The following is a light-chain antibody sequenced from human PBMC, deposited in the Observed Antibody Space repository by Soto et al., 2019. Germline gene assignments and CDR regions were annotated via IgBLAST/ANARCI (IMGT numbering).Light chain of an antibody. J-gene: IGKJ1*01. CDR3: QHYNSYSEA. V-gene: IGKV1-5*03. CDR1: QTISSC. Sequence: DIQMTQSPSTLSGSVGDIVTITCRASQTISSCLAWYQQKPVKAPKLLIYKASTLKSGVPSRFSGSGSGTEFTLTISSLQPDDFATYYCQHYNSYSEAFGQATKVDIK. CDR2: KAS.